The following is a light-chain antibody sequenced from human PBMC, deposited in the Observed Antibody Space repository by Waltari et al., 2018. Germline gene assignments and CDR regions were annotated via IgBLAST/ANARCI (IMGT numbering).Light chain of an antibody. Sequence: EIVLTQSPGTLSLSPGESATLSCRASQSVSSSYLAWYQQEPGQAPRVLIHGASNRASGIPYRFSGSGSGTDFALSFSRLEPEDFAVYYCQQYGSSPWTFGQGTKVEIK. V-gene: IGKV3-20*01. J-gene: IGKJ1*01. CDR1: QSVSSSY. CDR2: GAS. CDR3: QQYGSSPWT.